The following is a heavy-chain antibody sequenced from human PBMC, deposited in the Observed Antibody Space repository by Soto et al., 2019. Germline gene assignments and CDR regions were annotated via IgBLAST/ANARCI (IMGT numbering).Heavy chain of an antibody. CDR1: VGSISRYY. D-gene: IGHD2-21*02. CDR3: ARDLWGYCGTDCYPLDV. V-gene: IGHV4-59*01. CDR2: MYNTGST. J-gene: IGHJ6*04. Sequence: QVQLQESGPGLVKPSETLSLTCTVSVGSISRYYWSWIRQPPGKGLEWIGYMYNTGSTAYNPPFKRRFSITVATSKNKSSRKLNSVPAADTAVYYCARDLWGYCGTDCYPLDVWGKGTTVTVSS.